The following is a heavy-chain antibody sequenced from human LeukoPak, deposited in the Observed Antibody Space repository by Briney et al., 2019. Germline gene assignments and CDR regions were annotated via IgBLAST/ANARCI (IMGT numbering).Heavy chain of an antibody. J-gene: IGHJ5*02. Sequence: PSETLSLTCTVSGGSIGTFYRSWIRQPPGKGLEWIGYVYYSGTTNYNPSLKSRLSMSVDTSKNQFSLNLSSVTAADTGVYFCARVDYGTATNWFDPWGQGILVTVSS. CDR1: GGSIGTFY. V-gene: IGHV4-59*01. CDR3: ARVDYGTATNWFDP. D-gene: IGHD4/OR15-4a*01. CDR2: VYYSGTT.